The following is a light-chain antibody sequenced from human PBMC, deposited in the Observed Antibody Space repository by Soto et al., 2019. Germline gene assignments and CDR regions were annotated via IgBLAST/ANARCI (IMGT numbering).Light chain of an antibody. V-gene: IGKV3-15*01. J-gene: IGKJ4*01. CDR1: QSVSGSY. Sequence: EIVLTQSPGTLSLSPGERAALSCRASQSVSGSYVAWYQQKPGQAPRLLISGASARATGIPARFTGSGSGTEFTLTISSLQSEDFAVYYCQQYNNWPLTFGGGTKVDIK. CDR2: GAS. CDR3: QQYNNWPLT.